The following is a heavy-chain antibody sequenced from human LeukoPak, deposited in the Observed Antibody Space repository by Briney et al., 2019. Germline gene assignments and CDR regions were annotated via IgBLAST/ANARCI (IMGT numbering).Heavy chain of an antibody. CDR1: GFTFSSHS. CDR3: ARVLGGGWWFDP. Sequence: QPGGSLRLSCAASGFTFSSHSMNWVSQAPGKGLEWLSYISGTGGAIYYADSVKGRFIISRDNAKNSLYLQMNSLRDEDTAVYYCARVLGGGWWFDPWGQGTLVTVSS. D-gene: IGHD3-16*01. V-gene: IGHV3-48*02. J-gene: IGHJ5*02. CDR2: ISGTGGAI.